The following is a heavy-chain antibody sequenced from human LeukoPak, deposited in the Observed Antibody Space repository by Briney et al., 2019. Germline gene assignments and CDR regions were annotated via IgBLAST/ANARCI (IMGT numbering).Heavy chain of an antibody. CDR2: IIPILGIA. D-gene: IGHD6-13*01. CDR3: ARDRNLEGIALSNWFDP. V-gene: IGHV1-69*04. CDR1: GGTFSSYT. J-gene: IGHJ5*02. Sequence: ASVKVSCKASGGTFSSYTISWVRQAPGQGLEWMGRIIPILGIANYAQKFQGRATITADKSTSTAYMELSSLRSEDTAVYYCARDRNLEGIALSNWFDPWGQGTLVTVSS.